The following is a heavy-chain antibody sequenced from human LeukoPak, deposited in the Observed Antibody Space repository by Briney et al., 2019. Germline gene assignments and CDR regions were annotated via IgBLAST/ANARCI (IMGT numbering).Heavy chain of an antibody. CDR2: ISAYNGNT. V-gene: IGHV1-18*01. Sequence: ASVKVSCRASGYTFTSYGISWVRQAPGQGLEWMGWISAYNGNTNYAQKLQGRVTMTTDTSTSTAYMELRSLRSDDTAVYYCAREQREWSRDYYYYYMDVWGKGTTVTVSS. J-gene: IGHJ6*03. D-gene: IGHD3-3*01. CDR3: AREQREWSRDYYYYYMDV. CDR1: GYTFTSYG.